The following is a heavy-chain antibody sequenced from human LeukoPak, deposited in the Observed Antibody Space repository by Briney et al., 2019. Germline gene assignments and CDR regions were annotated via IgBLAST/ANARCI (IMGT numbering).Heavy chain of an antibody. Sequence: PSETLSLTCTVSGGSISSYYWSWIRQPPGKGLEWTGYIYTSGSTNYNPSLKSRVTISVHTSKNQFSLKLSSVTAADTAVYYCARLTIYYYYMDVWGKGTTVTVSS. CDR3: ARLTIYYYYMDV. CDR1: GGSISSYY. D-gene: IGHD1-1*01. V-gene: IGHV4-4*09. J-gene: IGHJ6*03. CDR2: IYTSGST.